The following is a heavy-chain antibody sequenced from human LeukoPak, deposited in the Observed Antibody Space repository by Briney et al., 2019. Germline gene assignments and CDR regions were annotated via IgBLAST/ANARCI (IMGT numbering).Heavy chain of an antibody. CDR2: ISYDGSNK. D-gene: IGHD3-10*01. CDR3: ARDRSGDRFDSRENYMDV. Sequence: PGGSLRLSCAASGFTFSSYAMHWVRQAPGKGLEWVAVISYDGSNKYYADSVKGRFTISRDNSKNTLYLQMNSLRAEDTAVYYCARDRSGDRFDSRENYMDVWGKGTTVTVSS. V-gene: IGHV3-30-3*01. J-gene: IGHJ6*03. CDR1: GFTFSSYA.